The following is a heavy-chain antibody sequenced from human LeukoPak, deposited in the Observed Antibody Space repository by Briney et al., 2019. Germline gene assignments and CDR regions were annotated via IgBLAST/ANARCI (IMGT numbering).Heavy chain of an antibody. CDR2: ISTNGGST. Sequence: PGGSLRLSCAASGFTFSSYTMHWVRQAPGKGLEYVSTISTNGGSTYYANSVKGKFTISRDNSKNTLYLQMGSLRAEDMAVYYCARGRWKVGSRAYYFDYWGQGTLVTVSS. J-gene: IGHJ4*02. V-gene: IGHV3-64*01. CDR3: ARGRWKVGSRAYYFDY. D-gene: IGHD4-23*01. CDR1: GFTFSSYT.